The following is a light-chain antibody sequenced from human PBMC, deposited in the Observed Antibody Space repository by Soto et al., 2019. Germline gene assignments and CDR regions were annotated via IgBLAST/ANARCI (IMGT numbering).Light chain of an antibody. Sequence: ENVLTQSPGTLSLSPGERATLSCRASQSVSSTFLAWYQHKPGQAPRLLIYGASSRATGIPDRFSSSGSGTDFTLTISRLEPEDFAVYYCQQYGSSPLMYTFGQGTKLEIK. J-gene: IGKJ2*01. CDR2: GAS. CDR1: QSVSSTF. V-gene: IGKV3-20*01. CDR3: QQYGSSPLMYT.